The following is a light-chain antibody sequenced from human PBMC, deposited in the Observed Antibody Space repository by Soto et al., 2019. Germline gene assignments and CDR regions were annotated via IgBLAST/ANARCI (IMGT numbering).Light chain of an antibody. CDR2: DAS. V-gene: IGKV1-5*01. CDR3: QHYNSYSEA. CDR1: QSISKW. Sequence: DIQMTQSPSTLSASVGYIVTITFRASQSISKWLAWHQQKPGKAPKLLIYDASSLQSGVPSRFSGSGSGTEFTLTISSLQPDDFATYYCQHYNSYSEAFGQGTKV. J-gene: IGKJ1*01.